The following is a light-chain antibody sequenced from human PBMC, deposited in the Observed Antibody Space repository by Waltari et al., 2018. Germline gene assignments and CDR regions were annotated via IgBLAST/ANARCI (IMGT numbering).Light chain of an antibody. J-gene: IGLJ2*01. V-gene: IGLV1-40*01. Sequence: QSVLTQPPSVSGAPGQRVTISCTGSSSHIGAGYDVHWYQQFPGTAPKLLIHGNSNRPSGVPDRFSGSKSGTSASLAITGLQAEDEADYYCQSYDSRLSGVVFGGGTKLTVL. CDR1: SSHIGAGYD. CDR2: GNS. CDR3: QSYDSRLSGVV.